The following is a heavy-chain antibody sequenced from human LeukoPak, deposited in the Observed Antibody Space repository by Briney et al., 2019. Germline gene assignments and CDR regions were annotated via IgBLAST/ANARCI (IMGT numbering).Heavy chain of an antibody. CDR2: IYYSGST. D-gene: IGHD3-3*01. CDR3: ARAYPLNIWSGYSKDNWFDP. V-gene: IGHV4-39*07. Sequence: SETLSLTCTVSGGSISSSSYYWGWIRQPPGKGLEWIGSIYYSGSTYYNPSLKSRVTISVDTSKNQFSLKLSSVTAADTAVYYCARAYPLNIWSGYSKDNWFDPWGQGTLVTVSS. J-gene: IGHJ5*02. CDR1: GGSISSSSYY.